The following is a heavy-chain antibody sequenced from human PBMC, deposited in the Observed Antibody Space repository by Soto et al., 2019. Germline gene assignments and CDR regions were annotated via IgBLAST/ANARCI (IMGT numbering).Heavy chain of an antibody. CDR1: GFTFSSYA. Sequence: PGGSLRLSCAASGFTFSSYAMSWVRQAPGKGLEWVSAISGSGGSTYYADSVKGRFTISRDNSKNTLYLQMNSLRAEDTAVYYFAKDAGYYDSSGYYLLRLFDYWGQGTLVTVSS. CDR2: ISGSGGST. D-gene: IGHD3-22*01. V-gene: IGHV3-23*01. J-gene: IGHJ4*02. CDR3: AKDAGYYDSSGYYLLRLFDY.